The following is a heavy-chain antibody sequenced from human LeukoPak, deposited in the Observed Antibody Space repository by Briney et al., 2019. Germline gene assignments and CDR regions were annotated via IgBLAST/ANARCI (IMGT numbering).Heavy chain of an antibody. CDR3: AKDGEEWGLREFDY. CDR2: ISASGGST. V-gene: IGHV3-23*01. J-gene: IGHJ4*02. D-gene: IGHD1-26*01. CDR1: GFTFSSSA. Sequence: GGSLRLSCAASGFTFSSSAMSRVRQVPGKGLEWVSGISASGGSTSYADSVRGRFTISRDNSKNTLYVQMNSLRDEDTAVYYCAKDGEEWGLREFDYWGQGTLVTVSS.